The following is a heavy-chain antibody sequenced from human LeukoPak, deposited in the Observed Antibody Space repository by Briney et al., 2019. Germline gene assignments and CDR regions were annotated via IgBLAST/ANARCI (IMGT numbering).Heavy chain of an antibody. CDR1: GFTFSSYA. Sequence: PGGSLRLSCAASGFTFSSYAMSWVRQAPGKGLEWVSAISGSGGSTYYADSVKGRFTISRDNSKNTLYLQMNSLRAEDTAVYYCAEDQNLIAVAANFDYWGQGTLVTVSS. D-gene: IGHD6-19*01. V-gene: IGHV3-23*01. CDR2: ISGSGGST. CDR3: AEDQNLIAVAANFDY. J-gene: IGHJ4*02.